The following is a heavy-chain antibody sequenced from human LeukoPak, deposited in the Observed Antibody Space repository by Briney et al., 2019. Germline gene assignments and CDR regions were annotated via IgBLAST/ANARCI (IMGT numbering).Heavy chain of an antibody. D-gene: IGHD3-10*01. CDR1: GFTFSSYA. Sequence: GGSLRLSCAASGFTFSSYAMSWVRQAPGKGLEWVSAISGSGGSTYYADSVKGRFTISRDNSKNTLYQQMNSLRAEDTAVYYCAKSQYYYGSGSYHKSWGQGTLVTVSS. J-gene: IGHJ5*02. CDR3: AKSQYYYGSGSYHKS. CDR2: ISGSGGST. V-gene: IGHV3-23*01.